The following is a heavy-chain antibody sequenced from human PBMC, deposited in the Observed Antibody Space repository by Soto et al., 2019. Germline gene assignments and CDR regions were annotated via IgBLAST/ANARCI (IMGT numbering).Heavy chain of an antibody. V-gene: IGHV3-48*03. J-gene: IGHJ6*02. CDR1: GFTFSSYE. CDR2: ISSSGSTI. Sequence: GGSLRLSCAASGFTFSSYEMNWVRQAPGKGLEWVSYISSSGSTIYYADSVKGRFTISRDNAKNSLYLQMNSLRAEDTAVYYCARGARITIFGVVTPYGMDVWGQGTTVTVSS. D-gene: IGHD3-3*01. CDR3: ARGARITIFGVVTPYGMDV.